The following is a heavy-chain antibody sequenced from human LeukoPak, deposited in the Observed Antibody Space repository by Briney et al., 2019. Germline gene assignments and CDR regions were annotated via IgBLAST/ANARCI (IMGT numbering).Heavy chain of an antibody. Sequence: GGSLRLSCAASGFTFSSYWMSWVRQAPGKGLEWVANIKQDGSEKYYVDSVKGRFTISRDNAKNSLYLQMNSLRDEDTAVYYCARCAGVGATLTYYYYYGMDVWGQGTTVTVSS. CDR1: GFTFSSYW. J-gene: IGHJ6*02. CDR2: IKQDGSEK. CDR3: ARCAGVGATLTYYYYYGMDV. D-gene: IGHD1-26*01. V-gene: IGHV3-7*01.